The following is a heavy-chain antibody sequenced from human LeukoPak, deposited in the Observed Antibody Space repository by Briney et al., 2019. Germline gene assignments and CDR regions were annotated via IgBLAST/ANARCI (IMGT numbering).Heavy chain of an antibody. CDR1: GYSFTTYW. Sequence: GESLKISCKGSGYSFTTYWIGWVRQMPGKGLEWMGIIYPGDSDTRYSPSFQGQVTISADRSISTAYLQWSSLKASDTAMYYCARQQDYYDSSAYYANWFDPWGQGTLVTVSS. V-gene: IGHV5-51*01. CDR3: ARQQDYYDSSAYYANWFDP. D-gene: IGHD3-22*01. J-gene: IGHJ5*02. CDR2: IYPGDSDT.